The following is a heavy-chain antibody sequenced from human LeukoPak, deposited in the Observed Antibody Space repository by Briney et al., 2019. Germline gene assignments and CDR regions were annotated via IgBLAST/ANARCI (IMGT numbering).Heavy chain of an antibody. V-gene: IGHV1-8*01. CDR1: GYTFTSYD. CDR2: MNPNSGNT. D-gene: IGHD5-18*01. J-gene: IGHJ4*02. Sequence: ASVKVSCKASGYTFTSYDINWVRQATGQGLEWMGWMNPNSGNTGYAQKFQGRVTMTRNTSISTAYMELSSLRSDDTAMYYCARDLGYSYGIDYWGQGTLVTVSS. CDR3: ARDLGYSYGIDY.